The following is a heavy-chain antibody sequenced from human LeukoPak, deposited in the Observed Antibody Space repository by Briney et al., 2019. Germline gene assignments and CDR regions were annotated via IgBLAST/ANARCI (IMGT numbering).Heavy chain of an antibody. J-gene: IGHJ4*01. CDR2: INPNSGGT. CDR1: GYTFTGYY. Sequence: ASVKVSCKASGYTFTGYYMHWVRQAPGQGLEWMGRINPNSGGTNYAQKFQGRVTMTRDTSISTAYMELSRLRSDDTAVYYCARPGYSSGSFDYWGHGTLVTVSS. CDR3: ARPGYSSGSFDY. D-gene: IGHD6-19*01. V-gene: IGHV1-2*06.